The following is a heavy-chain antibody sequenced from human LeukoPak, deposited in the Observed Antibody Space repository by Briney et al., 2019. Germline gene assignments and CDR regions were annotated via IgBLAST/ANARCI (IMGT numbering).Heavy chain of an antibody. V-gene: IGHV3-9*01. CDR3: AKDLSGYDGPLDY. CDR2: ISWNSGSI. CDR1: GFTFDDYA. Sequence: GGSLRLSCAASGFTFDDYAMHWVRQAPGKGLEWVSGISWNSGSIGYADSVKGRFTISRDNAKNSLYLQMNSLRAEDTALYYCAKDLSGYDGPLDYWGQGTLVTVSS. J-gene: IGHJ4*02. D-gene: IGHD5-12*01.